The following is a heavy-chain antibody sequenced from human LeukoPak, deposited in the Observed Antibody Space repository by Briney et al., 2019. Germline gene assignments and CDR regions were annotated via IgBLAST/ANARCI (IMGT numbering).Heavy chain of an antibody. J-gene: IGHJ6*02. CDR3: ARDKGSYYGSGSPYGMDV. D-gene: IGHD3-10*01. Sequence: GGSLRLSCAASGFSFSRYWMHWVRQAPGKGLEWVAVISYDGSNKYYADSVKGRFTISRDNSKNTLYLQMNSLRAEDTAVYYCARDKGSYYGSGSPYGMDVWGQGTTVTVSS. CDR2: ISYDGSNK. V-gene: IGHV3-30*03. CDR1: GFSFSRYW.